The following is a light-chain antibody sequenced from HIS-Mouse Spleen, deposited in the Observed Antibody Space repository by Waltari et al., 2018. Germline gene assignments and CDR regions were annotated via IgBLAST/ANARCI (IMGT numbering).Light chain of an antibody. J-gene: IGLJ2*01. V-gene: IGLV3-10*01. Sequence: SYELTPPPSVSVSPGQTARITCSGAALPKKYAYWYQQKSGQAPVLVIYEDRKRPPGIPERFSGSSSGKIATLTISGAQVEDEADYYCYSTDSSGNHRVFGGGTKLTVL. CDR3: YSTDSSGNHRV. CDR2: EDR. CDR1: ALPKKY.